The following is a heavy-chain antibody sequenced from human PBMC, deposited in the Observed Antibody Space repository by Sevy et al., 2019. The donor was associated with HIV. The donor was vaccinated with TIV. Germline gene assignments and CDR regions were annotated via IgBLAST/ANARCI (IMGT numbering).Heavy chain of an antibody. CDR3: ASDYCSGGSCYNDAFDI. D-gene: IGHD2-15*01. CDR2: ISSSSSYI. V-gene: IGHV3-21*01. Sequence: GGSLRLSCAASGFTFSSYSMNWVRQAPGKGLEWVSSISSSSSYIYYADSVKGRFTSSRDNAKNSLDLQMNSLRAEDTVVYYCASDYCSGGSCYNDAFDIWGQGTMVTVSS. CDR1: GFTFSSYS. J-gene: IGHJ3*02.